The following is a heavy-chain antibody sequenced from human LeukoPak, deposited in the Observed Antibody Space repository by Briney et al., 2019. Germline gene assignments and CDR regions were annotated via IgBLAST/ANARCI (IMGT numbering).Heavy chain of an antibody. CDR1: GGSLSGYY. J-gene: IGHJ5*02. D-gene: IGHD3-3*01. CDR3: ARGPGNRVRYYDFWSGYYH. Sequence: SETLSLTCAVYGGSLSGYYWSWIRQPPGKGLEWIGEINHSGSTNYNPSLKSRVTISVDTSKNQFSLKLSSVTAADTAVYYCARGPGNRVRYYDFWSGYYHWGQGTLVTVSS. CDR2: INHSGST. V-gene: IGHV4-34*01.